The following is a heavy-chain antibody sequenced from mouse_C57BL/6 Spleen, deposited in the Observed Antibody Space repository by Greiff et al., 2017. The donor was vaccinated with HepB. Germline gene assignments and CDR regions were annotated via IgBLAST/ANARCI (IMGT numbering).Heavy chain of an antibody. CDR2: IDPSDSYT. CDR1: GYTFTSYW. Sequence: QVQLQQPGAELVKPGASVKLSCKASGYTFTSYWMQWVKQRPGQGLEWIGEIDPSDSYTNYNQKFKGKATLTVDTSSNTAYMQLGSLTSEDSAVYYCARNDGYYSFDYWGQGTTLTVSS. D-gene: IGHD2-3*01. CDR3: ARNDGYYSFDY. V-gene: IGHV1-50*01. J-gene: IGHJ2*01.